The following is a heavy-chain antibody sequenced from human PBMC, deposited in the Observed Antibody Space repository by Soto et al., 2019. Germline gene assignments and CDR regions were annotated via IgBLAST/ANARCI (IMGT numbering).Heavy chain of an antibody. J-gene: IGHJ3*01. Sequence: PSETLSLTCTVSGGSISSYYWSWIRQPPGKGLGWIGYIYYSGSTNYNPSLKSRVTISVDTSKNQFSLKLSSVTAADTAVYYCARVWGGAFDFWGQGTMVTVS. CDR2: IYYSGST. CDR1: GGSISSYY. D-gene: IGHD3-10*01. CDR3: ARVWGGAFDF. V-gene: IGHV4-59*01.